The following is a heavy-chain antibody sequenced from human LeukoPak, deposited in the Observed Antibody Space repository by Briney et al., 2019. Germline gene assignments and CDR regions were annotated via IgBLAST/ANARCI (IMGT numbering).Heavy chain of an antibody. CDR2: IIPIFGTA. J-gene: IGHJ3*02. CDR3: ARTIIMIVLSAFDI. D-gene: IGHD3-22*01. Sequence: ASVKVSCKASGGTFSSYAISWVRQAPGQGLEWMGGIIPIFGTANYAQKFQGRVTITADESTSTAYMELSSLRSEDTAVYYCARTIIMIVLSAFDIWGQGTMVTVSS. V-gene: IGHV1-69*13. CDR1: GGTFSSYA.